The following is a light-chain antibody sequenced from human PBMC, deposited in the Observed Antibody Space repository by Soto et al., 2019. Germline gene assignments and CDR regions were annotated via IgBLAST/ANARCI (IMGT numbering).Light chain of an antibody. V-gene: IGKV3-20*01. CDR2: GAS. CDR3: QQYGSSPIT. Sequence: EIVLTQSPGTLSLSPVERVTLSCMASQSVSSNYLAWFQQKPGQAPRLLIYGASSRATGIPDRFSGSGSGTDFTLTISRLEPEDFAVYYCQQYGSSPITFGQGTRLEIK. J-gene: IGKJ5*01. CDR1: QSVSSNY.